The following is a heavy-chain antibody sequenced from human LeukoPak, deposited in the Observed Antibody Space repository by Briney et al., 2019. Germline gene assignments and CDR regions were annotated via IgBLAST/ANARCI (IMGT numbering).Heavy chain of an antibody. D-gene: IGHD3-9*01. V-gene: IGHV3-74*01. J-gene: IGHJ6*02. CDR3: VRGSNDWIGMDV. CDR1: GFTFSSYW. CDR2: INSAGSST. Sequence: GGSLRLSCAASGFTFSSYWMHWVRQTPGKGLVCVSRINSAGSSTDYADSVKGRFTISRDNAKNTLYLQMDSLRAEDMAVYYCVRGSNDWIGMDVWGQGTTVTVSS.